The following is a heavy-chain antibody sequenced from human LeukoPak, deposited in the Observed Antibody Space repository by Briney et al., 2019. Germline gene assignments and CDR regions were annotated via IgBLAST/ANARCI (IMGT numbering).Heavy chain of an antibody. CDR1: GFTFSSYS. Sequence: GGSLRLSCAASGFTFSSYSMNWVRQAPGKGLEWVSSISSSSSYIYYADSVKGRFTISRDNAKNSLYLQMNSLRAEDTAVYYCAREGNALVGATGWGYYFDYWGQGTLVTVSS. D-gene: IGHD1-26*01. CDR2: ISSSSSYI. V-gene: IGHV3-21*01. CDR3: AREGNALVGATGWGYYFDY. J-gene: IGHJ4*02.